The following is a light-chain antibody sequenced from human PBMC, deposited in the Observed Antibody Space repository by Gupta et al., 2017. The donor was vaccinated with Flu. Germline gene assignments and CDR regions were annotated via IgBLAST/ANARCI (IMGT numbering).Light chain of an antibody. Sequence: PDTLSVSPGERATLSCRASLGIYGRLAWYQQKPGQGPRLLMSGAVTRAADIPPRFSGSGSATEFTLTIDSLQSEDSAVYYCQQYDTWPYSFGQGTKVEIK. CDR1: LGIYGR. V-gene: IGKV3-15*01. J-gene: IGKJ2*03. CDR3: QQYDTWPYS. CDR2: GAV.